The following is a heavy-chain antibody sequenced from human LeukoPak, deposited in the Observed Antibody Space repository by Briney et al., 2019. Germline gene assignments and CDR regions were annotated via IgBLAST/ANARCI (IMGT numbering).Heavy chain of an antibody. D-gene: IGHD3-22*01. V-gene: IGHV3-23*01. J-gene: IGHJ4*02. CDR3: ARPQSSSGYYWPFDD. CDR1: GFTFSSYA. Sequence: GGSLRLSCAASGFTFSSYAMRWLRQAPGKGLEWVSAISPSSGTFYADSVKGRFTISRDNSKNTLYLQMNSLRAEDTAVYYCARPQSSSGYYWPFDDWGQGTLVTVSS. CDR2: ISPSSGT.